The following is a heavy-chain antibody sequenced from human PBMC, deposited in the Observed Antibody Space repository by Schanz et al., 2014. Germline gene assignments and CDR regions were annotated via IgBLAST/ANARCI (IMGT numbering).Heavy chain of an antibody. V-gene: IGHV3-48*01. CDR3: ARDRGYCSGGSCLTFDY. CDR2: ISSGSSYA. J-gene: IGHJ4*02. D-gene: IGHD2-15*01. CDR1: GFDFNSYS. Sequence: EVRLVESGGGLVQPGGSLRLSCEASGFDFNSYSMNWVRQVPGKGLEWVSDISSGSSYANYADSVKGRFTISRDNSKNTLYLQMNTLRAEDTAVYYCARDRGYCSGGSCLTFDYWGQGTLVTVSS.